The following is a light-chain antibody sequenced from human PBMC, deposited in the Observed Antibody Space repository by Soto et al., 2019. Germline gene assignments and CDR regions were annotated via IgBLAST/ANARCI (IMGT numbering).Light chain of an antibody. Sequence: EIVLTQSPGTLSLSPGERATLSCRASQSVSSSYLAWYQQKPGQAPRLLIYGASSRATGIPDRFSGSGSGTDFTLTISRLEPEDFAVYYCQQDGSSPIFTFGPGTKGDIK. V-gene: IGKV3-20*01. CDR3: QQDGSSPIFT. CDR1: QSVSSSY. CDR2: GAS. J-gene: IGKJ3*01.